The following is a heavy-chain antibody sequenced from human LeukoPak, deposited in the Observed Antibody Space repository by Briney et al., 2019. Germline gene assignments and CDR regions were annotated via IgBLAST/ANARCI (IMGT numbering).Heavy chain of an antibody. Sequence: GGSLRLSCAASGLTFSSYGMTWVRQAPGKGLEWVSAISGSGGRTYYADSVKGRFTISRDNSTNTLYLQMSSLRAEDTAVYYCAKVSYDSSGYYEYFDYWGQGTLVTVSS. CDR3: AKVSYDSSGYYEYFDY. D-gene: IGHD3-22*01. V-gene: IGHV3-23*01. CDR1: GLTFSSYG. CDR2: ISGSGGRT. J-gene: IGHJ4*02.